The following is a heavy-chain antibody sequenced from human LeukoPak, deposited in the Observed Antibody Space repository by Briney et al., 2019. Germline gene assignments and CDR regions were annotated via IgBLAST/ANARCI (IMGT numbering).Heavy chain of an antibody. D-gene: IGHD6-19*01. CDR2: IWYDGSNK. J-gene: IGHJ4*02. CDR3: AREGSGWYFDY. Sequence: GGSLRLSCAASGFTFSSYGMHWVRQAPGKGLEWVAVIWYDGSNKYHADSVKGRCTISRDNSKNTLYLQMNSLRAEDTAVYYCAREGSGWYFDYWGQGTLVTVSS. CDR1: GFTFSSYG. V-gene: IGHV3-33*01.